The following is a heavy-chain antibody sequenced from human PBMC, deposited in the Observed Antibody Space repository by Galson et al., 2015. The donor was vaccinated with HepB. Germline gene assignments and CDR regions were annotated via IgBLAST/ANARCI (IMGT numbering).Heavy chain of an antibody. J-gene: IGHJ5*02. V-gene: IGHV1-18*04. CDR3: ARDRRRGYGGNWFDP. CDR1: GYTFTSYG. Sequence: SVKVSCKASGYTFTSYGISWVRQAPGQGLEWMGWISAYNGNTNYAQKLQGRVTMTTDTSTSTAYMELRSLRSDDTAVYYCARDRRRGYGGNWFDPWGQGTLVTVSS. D-gene: IGHD3-10*01. CDR2: ISAYNGNT.